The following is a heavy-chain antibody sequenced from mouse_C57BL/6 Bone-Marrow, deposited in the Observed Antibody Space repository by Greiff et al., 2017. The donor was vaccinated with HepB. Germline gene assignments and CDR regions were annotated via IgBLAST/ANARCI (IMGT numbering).Heavy chain of an antibody. CDR3: ARGSFYYARFAY. CDR1: GYTFTSYW. J-gene: IGHJ3*01. CDR2: IDPSDSYT. D-gene: IGHD1-1*01. V-gene: IGHV1-69*02. Sequence: QVQLQQPGAELVKPGASVKMSCKASGYTFTSYWITWVKQRPGQGLEWIGDIDPSDSYTNYNQKFKGKATLTVDTSSSTAYMQLSSLTSEDSAVYYCARGSFYYARFAYWGQGTLVTVSA.